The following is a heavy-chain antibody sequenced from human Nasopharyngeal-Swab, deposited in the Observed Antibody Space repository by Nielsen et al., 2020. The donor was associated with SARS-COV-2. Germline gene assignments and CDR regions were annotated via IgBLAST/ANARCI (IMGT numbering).Heavy chain of an antibody. CDR1: GFTFSSYE. D-gene: IGHD3-22*01. V-gene: IGHV3-48*03. J-gene: IGHJ4*02. Sequence: GESLKISCAASGFTFSSYEMNWVRQAPGKGLEWASYISSSGSTIYYADSVKGRFTISRDNAKNSLYLQMNSLRAEDTAVYYCARVGLHYYDSSGPFDYWGQGTLVTVSS. CDR2: ISSSGSTI. CDR3: ARVGLHYYDSSGPFDY.